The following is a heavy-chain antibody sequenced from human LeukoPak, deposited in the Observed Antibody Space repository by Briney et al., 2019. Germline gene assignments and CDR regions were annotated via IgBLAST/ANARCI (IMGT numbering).Heavy chain of an antibody. Sequence: SETLSLTCTVSGGSISSGSYYWSWIRQPAGKGLEWIGRIYSSGSTNYNPSLKSRVTISLDTSKNQFSLKLSSVTAADTAVYYCARVRGIKRRLGYYFDYWGQGTLVTVSS. CDR3: ARVRGIKRRLGYYFDY. D-gene: IGHD3-16*01. CDR2: IYSSGST. V-gene: IGHV4-61*02. CDR1: GGSISSGSYY. J-gene: IGHJ4*02.